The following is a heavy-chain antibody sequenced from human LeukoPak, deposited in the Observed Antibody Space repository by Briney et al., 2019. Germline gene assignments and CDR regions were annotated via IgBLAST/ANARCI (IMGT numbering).Heavy chain of an antibody. V-gene: IGHV3-7*01. CDR3: ARTIRGY. CDR2: IKEDGSEK. D-gene: IGHD3-10*01. CDR1: GFTFSNYW. J-gene: IGHJ4*02. Sequence: GGSLRLSCAASGFTFSNYWMSWVRQAPGQGPEWVANIKEDGSEKYYVDSVKGRFTISRDNAKNSLYLQMNSLRAEDTAVYYCARTIRGYWGQGTLVTVSS.